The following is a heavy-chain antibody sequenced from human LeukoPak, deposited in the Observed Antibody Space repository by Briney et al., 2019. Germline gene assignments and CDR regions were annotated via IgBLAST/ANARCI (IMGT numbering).Heavy chain of an antibody. CDR2: INPYNGGT. CDR1: GYSFTGYY. Sequence: ASVKVSCKASGYSFTGYYIHWVRQAPGQGVEWMGWINPYNGGTDYAQKFQGRVTMTRDTSVTTAYMELTRLRSDDTAVYYCARVNCTNTGCPAYFDYWGQGTLVTVSS. CDR3: ARVNCTNTGCPAYFDY. D-gene: IGHD2-2*01. J-gene: IGHJ4*02. V-gene: IGHV1-2*02.